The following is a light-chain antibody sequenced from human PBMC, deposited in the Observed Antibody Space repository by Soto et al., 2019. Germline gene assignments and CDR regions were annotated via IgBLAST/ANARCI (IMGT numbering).Light chain of an antibody. V-gene: IGKV1-5*03. Sequence: IQMTQSPSTLSASVGDRVTITCRASQSIGDWLAWYQQKPGKAPNLLIYKPSSLESGVPSRFSGSGSGTEFTVTISSRQPEDFATYYCQQFNSYPWTFGKGNKVEIK. CDR3: QQFNSYPWT. J-gene: IGKJ1*01. CDR2: KPS. CDR1: QSIGDW.